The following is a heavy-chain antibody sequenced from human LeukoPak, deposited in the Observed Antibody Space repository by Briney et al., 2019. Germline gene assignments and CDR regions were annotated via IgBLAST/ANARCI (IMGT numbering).Heavy chain of an antibody. J-gene: IGHJ4*02. CDR2: ISSSSSYI. Sequence: PGGSLRLSCAASGFTFSNYNINWVRQAPGKGLEWVSSISSSSSYIYYADSVKGRFTISRDNAKNSLYLQMNSLRAEDTAVYYCGRVSSSVSKPLDYWGQGTLVTVSS. V-gene: IGHV3-21*01. CDR3: GRVSSSVSKPLDY. CDR1: GFTFSNYN.